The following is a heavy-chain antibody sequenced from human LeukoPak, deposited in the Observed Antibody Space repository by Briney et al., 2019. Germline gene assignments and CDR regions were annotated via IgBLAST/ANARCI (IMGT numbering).Heavy chain of an antibody. CDR1: GYSISSGYY. CDR3: AATFYDSSGYYPDY. Sequence: KPSETLSLTCAVSGYSISSGYYWGWIRQPPGKGLEWIGSIYHSGSTFYNPSLKSRVTMSIDTSKNQFSLKLSSVTAADTAVYYCAATFYDSSGYYPDYWGQGTLVTVSS. D-gene: IGHD3-22*01. J-gene: IGHJ4*02. V-gene: IGHV4-38-2*01. CDR2: IYHSGST.